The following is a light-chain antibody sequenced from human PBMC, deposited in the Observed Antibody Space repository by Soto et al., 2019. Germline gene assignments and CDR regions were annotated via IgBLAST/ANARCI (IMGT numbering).Light chain of an antibody. V-gene: IGLV5-45*03. J-gene: IGLJ3*02. CDR3: MIWYSSAGV. CDR1: SGINVGTYR. Sequence: QLVLTQPSSLSASPGASASLTCTLRSGINVGTYRIHWYQQKPGSPPQFLLRYNSDSDKEQGSGVPSRFSGFKDASANAGILLISGLQSEDEADYYCMIWYSSAGVFGGGTKLTVL. CDR2: YNSDSDK.